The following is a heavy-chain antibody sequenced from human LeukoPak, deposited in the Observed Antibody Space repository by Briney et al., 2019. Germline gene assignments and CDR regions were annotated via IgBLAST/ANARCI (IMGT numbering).Heavy chain of an antibody. Sequence: GGSLRLSCAASGFTFSSYSMNWVRQAPGKGLEWVSYISSSSKTIYYADSVRGRFTISRDNAKNSLYLQTNSLRDKDSAVYYCARDQGIFDYWGQGTLVTVSS. CDR1: GFTFSSYS. V-gene: IGHV3-48*02. CDR2: ISSSSKTI. CDR3: ARDQGIFDY. J-gene: IGHJ4*02.